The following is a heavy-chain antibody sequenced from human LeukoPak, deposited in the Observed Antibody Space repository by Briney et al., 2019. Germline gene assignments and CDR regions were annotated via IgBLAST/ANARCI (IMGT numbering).Heavy chain of an antibody. Sequence: ASVKVSCKASGGTFSSYAISWVRQAPGQGLEWMGGIIPIFGTANYAQKFQGRVTITADESTSTAYMELSSLRSEDTAVYYCARVTYYYGSGSYLRSWFDPWGQGTLVTVSP. D-gene: IGHD3-10*01. V-gene: IGHV1-69*13. CDR1: GGTFSSYA. CDR2: IIPIFGTA. CDR3: ARVTYYYGSGSYLRSWFDP. J-gene: IGHJ5*02.